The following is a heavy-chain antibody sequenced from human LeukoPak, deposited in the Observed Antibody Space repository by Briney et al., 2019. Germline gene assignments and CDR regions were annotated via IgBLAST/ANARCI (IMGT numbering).Heavy chain of an antibody. CDR2: INPNSGGT. CDR3: ARVNDYVWGSYFLDY. D-gene: IGHD3-16*01. J-gene: IGHJ4*02. CDR1: GYTFTGYY. V-gene: IGHV1-2*06. Sequence: ASVKVSCKASGYTFTGYYVHWVRQAPGQGREWMGRINPNSGGTNYAQKFQGRVTMTRDTSISTAYMELSRLRSDDTAVYYCARVNDYVWGSYFLDYWGQGTLVTVSS.